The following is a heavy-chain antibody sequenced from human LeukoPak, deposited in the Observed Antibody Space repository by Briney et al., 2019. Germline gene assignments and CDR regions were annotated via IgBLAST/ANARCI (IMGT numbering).Heavy chain of an antibody. V-gene: IGHV4-61*01. CDR3: ARDYLGYCSSTSCYDYYYYGMDV. Sequence: SETLSLTCTVSGGSISSSSYYWGWIRQPPGKGLEWIGYIYYSGSTNYNPSLKSRVTISVDTSKNQFSLKLSSVTAADTAVYCCARDYLGYCSSTSCYDYYYYGMDVWGQGTTVTVSS. D-gene: IGHD2-2*01. CDR2: IYYSGST. CDR1: GGSISSSSYY. J-gene: IGHJ6*02.